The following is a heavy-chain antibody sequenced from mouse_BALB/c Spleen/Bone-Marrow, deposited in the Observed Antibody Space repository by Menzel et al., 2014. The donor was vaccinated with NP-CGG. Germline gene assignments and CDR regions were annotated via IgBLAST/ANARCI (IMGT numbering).Heavy chain of an antibody. CDR1: GYTFTDYW. V-gene: IGHV1-7*01. CDR2: INPSTGYT. Sequence: QVQLKQSGAELAKPGASVKMSCKASGYTFTDYWMHWVKQRPGQGLEWLGYINPSTGYTEYNQKFKDKATLTADKSSSTAYMQLNSLTSEDSAVYYWARFYDGYYLPLDYWGQGTTLTVSS. J-gene: IGHJ2*01. D-gene: IGHD2-3*01. CDR3: ARFYDGYYLPLDY.